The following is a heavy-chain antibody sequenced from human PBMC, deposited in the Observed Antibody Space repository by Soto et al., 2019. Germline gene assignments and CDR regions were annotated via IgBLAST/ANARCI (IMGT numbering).Heavy chain of an antibody. D-gene: IGHD3-22*01. Sequence: ASVKVSCKSSGFTFTGYYIHWLRQAPGQGLEWMGWINANSGATNYAQKFQGGVTMTRDTSINTAYLELSRLKSDDTAVYYCARPSRPNYYDNSGSAFDIWGQGTMVTVSS. CDR1: GFTFTGYY. V-gene: IGHV1-2*02. CDR2: INANSGAT. CDR3: ARPSRPNYYDNSGSAFDI. J-gene: IGHJ3*02.